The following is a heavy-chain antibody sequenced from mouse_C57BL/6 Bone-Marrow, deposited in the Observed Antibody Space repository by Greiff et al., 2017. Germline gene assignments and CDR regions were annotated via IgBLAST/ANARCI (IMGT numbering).Heavy chain of an antibody. J-gene: IGHJ2*01. D-gene: IGHD4-1*01. CDR1: GYTFTSYW. CDR3: ARGAGTVGD. CDR2: IDPSDSYT. Sequence: QVQLQQPGAELVMPGASVKLSCKASGYTFTSYWMHWVKQRPGQGLEWIGEIDPSDSYTNYNQKFKGKSTLTVDKSSSTAYMQLSSLTSEDSAVYYCARGAGTVGDWGQGTTLTVSS. V-gene: IGHV1-69*01.